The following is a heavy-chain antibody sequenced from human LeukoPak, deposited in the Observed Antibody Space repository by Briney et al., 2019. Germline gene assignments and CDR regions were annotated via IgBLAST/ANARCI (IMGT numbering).Heavy chain of an antibody. J-gene: IGHJ4*02. Sequence: GGSLRLSCAASGFTVSNNYMSWVRQAPGKGLVWVSRINSDGSSTSYADSVKGRFTISRDNAKNTLYLQMNSLRAEDTAVYYCARGGAYSYGYIDYWGQGTLVTVSS. CDR2: INSDGSST. CDR3: ARGGAYSYGYIDY. D-gene: IGHD5-18*01. V-gene: IGHV3-74*01. CDR1: GFTVSNNY.